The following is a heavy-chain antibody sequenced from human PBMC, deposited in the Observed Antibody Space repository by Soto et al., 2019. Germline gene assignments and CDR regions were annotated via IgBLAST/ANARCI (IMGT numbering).Heavy chain of an antibody. CDR1: GYTFTSYA. D-gene: IGHD4-4*01. Sequence: GSSVKVFCKASGYTFTSYAMHWVRQAPGQSLEWMGWINAGNGNTKYSQKFQGRVTITRDTSASTAYMELSSLRSEDTAVYYCARELQGLYYFDYWGLGTLVTVSS. J-gene: IGHJ4*02. V-gene: IGHV1-3*01. CDR3: ARELQGLYYFDY. CDR2: INAGNGNT.